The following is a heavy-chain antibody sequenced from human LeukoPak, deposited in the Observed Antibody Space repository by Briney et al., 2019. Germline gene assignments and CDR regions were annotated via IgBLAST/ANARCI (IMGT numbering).Heavy chain of an antibody. CDR1: GGSFSGYY. CDR2: IYYSGST. Sequence: SETLSLTCAVYGGSFSGYYWSWIRQPPGKGLEWIGYIYYSGSTYYNPSLKRRVTISVDKSKKKFSLKLSSVTAADTAVYYCAPFDYRNNFDYWGQGTLVTVSS. V-gene: IGHV4-59*06. D-gene: IGHD4-11*01. J-gene: IGHJ4*02. CDR3: APFDYRNNFDY.